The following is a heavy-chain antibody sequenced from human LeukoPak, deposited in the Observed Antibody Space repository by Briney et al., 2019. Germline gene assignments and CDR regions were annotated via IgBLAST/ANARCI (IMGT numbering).Heavy chain of an antibody. Sequence: KPGGSLRLSCAASGFTFSTYGMSWVRQAPGKGLEWVSSISSSSSYIYYADSVKGRFTISRDNAKNSLYLQMNSLRAEDTAVYYCARGTSDYYDSSGYIDYWGQGTLVTVSS. CDR3: ARGTSDYYDSSGYIDY. CDR2: ISSSSSYI. J-gene: IGHJ4*02. CDR1: GFTFSTYG. D-gene: IGHD3-22*01. V-gene: IGHV3-21*01.